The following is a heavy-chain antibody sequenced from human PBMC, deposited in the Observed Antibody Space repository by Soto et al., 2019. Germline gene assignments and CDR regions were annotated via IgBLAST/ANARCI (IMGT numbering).Heavy chain of an antibody. CDR2: IILPFGGT. CDR1: GGTFSNYA. J-gene: IGHJ4*02. Sequence: SVKVSCKASGGTFSNYAVGWVRQAPGQGPEWLGGIILPFGGTDYAQKFQGRVTITADASMTTAYMELSSLKSDDTAVFYCVRAVGRDGSSWYRGAYDSWGQGTLVTVSS. CDR3: VRAVGRDGSSWYRGAYDS. V-gene: IGHV1-69*13. D-gene: IGHD6-13*01.